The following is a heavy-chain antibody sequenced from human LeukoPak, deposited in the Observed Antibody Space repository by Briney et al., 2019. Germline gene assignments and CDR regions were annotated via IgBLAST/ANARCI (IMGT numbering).Heavy chain of an antibody. Sequence: ASVKVPCKASGYTFTSYYMHWVRQAPGQGLEWLGIFNPSGGSTSYAQKFQGRVTMTRDTSTSTVYMELSSLRSEDTAVYYCAREYDSSGYYSYYYFMEVWGKGTTVTVSS. CDR1: GYTFTSYY. CDR2: FNPSGGST. CDR3: AREYDSSGYYSYYYFMEV. V-gene: IGHV1-46*01. D-gene: IGHD3-22*01. J-gene: IGHJ6*04.